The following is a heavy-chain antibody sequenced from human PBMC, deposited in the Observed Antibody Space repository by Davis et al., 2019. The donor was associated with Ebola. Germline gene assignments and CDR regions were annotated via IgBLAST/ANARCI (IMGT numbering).Heavy chain of an antibody. Sequence: AASVKVSCKASGYTFTSYAMHWVRQAPGHRLEWMGWINAGNGNTKYSQKFQGRVTITADKSTSTAYMELSSLRSEDTAVYYCAREYYDSSGSDYWGQGTLVTVSS. D-gene: IGHD3-22*01. CDR2: INAGNGNT. J-gene: IGHJ4*02. CDR1: GYTFTSYA. V-gene: IGHV1-3*01. CDR3: AREYYDSSGSDY.